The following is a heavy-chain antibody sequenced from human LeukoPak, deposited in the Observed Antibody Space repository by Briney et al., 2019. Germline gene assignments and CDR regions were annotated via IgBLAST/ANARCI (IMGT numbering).Heavy chain of an antibody. CDR3: ARLYGYNYDYYHYYMDV. CDR2: IYYSGST. Sequence: SETLSLTCTVSGGSISSSSYYWGWIRQPPGKGLEWIGSIYYSGSTYYNPSLKSRVTIPVDTSKNQFSLKLSSVTAADTAVYYCARLYGYNYDYYHYYMDVWGKGTTVTVSS. D-gene: IGHD5-24*01. V-gene: IGHV4-39*01. CDR1: GGSISSSSYY. J-gene: IGHJ6*03.